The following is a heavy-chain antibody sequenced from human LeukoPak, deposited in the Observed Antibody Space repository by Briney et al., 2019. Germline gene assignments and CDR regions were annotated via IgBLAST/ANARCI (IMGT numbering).Heavy chain of an antibody. CDR3: AELGITMIGGV. V-gene: IGHV3-30*18. CDR2: ISYDGSNK. J-gene: IGHJ6*04. CDR1: GFTFSSYG. D-gene: IGHD3-10*02. Sequence: GRSLRLSCAASGFTFSSYGMHWDRQAPGKGLEWVAVISYDGSNKYYADSVKGRFTISRDNAKNSLYLQMNSLRAEDTAVYYCAELGITMIGGVWGKGTTVTISS.